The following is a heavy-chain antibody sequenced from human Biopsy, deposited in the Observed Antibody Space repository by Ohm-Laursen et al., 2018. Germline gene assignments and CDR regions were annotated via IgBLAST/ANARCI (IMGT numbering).Heavy chain of an antibody. J-gene: IGHJ4*02. CDR2: IYDRGST. Sequence: TLSLTWAVSGDSVSSGSFYWTWIQQPPGQGLEYIGYIYDRGSTANYNPSLESRVTMSVDMPKNQFSLKLSSVTAADTAIYYCARGMRSSGWPYFDSWGQGTLVTVSS. CDR1: GDSVSSGSFY. CDR3: ARGMRSSGWPYFDS. V-gene: IGHV4-61*01. D-gene: IGHD6-19*01.